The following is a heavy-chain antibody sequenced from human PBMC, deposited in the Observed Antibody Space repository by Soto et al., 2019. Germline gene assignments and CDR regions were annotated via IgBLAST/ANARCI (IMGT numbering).Heavy chain of an antibody. CDR2: IYYTGST. J-gene: IGHJ6*03. CDR3: ARDLSYYFWSGYYAGYYMDV. Sequence: SETLSLTCTVSSGSISTYYWSWIRQPPGKGLEWIGYIYYTGSTNYNPSLKTRVAISMDTSKNQFSLNLSSVTAADTAVYYCARDLSYYFWSGYYAGYYMDVWGKGTKVTVSS. CDR1: SGSISTYY. V-gene: IGHV4-59*01. D-gene: IGHD3-3*01.